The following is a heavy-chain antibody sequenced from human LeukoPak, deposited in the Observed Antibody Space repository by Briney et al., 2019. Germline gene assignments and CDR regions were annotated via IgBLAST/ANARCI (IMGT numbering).Heavy chain of an antibody. CDR3: ARVVGAGFGELSFFDY. Sequence: ASVKVSCKASGDTFTSYGISWVRQAPGQGLEWMGWISAYNGNTNYAQKLQGRVTMTTDTSTSTAYMELRSLRSDETAVYYCARVVGAGFGELSFFDYWGQGTLVTVSS. CDR1: GDTFTSYG. J-gene: IGHJ4*02. CDR2: ISAYNGNT. D-gene: IGHD3-10*01. V-gene: IGHV1-18*01.